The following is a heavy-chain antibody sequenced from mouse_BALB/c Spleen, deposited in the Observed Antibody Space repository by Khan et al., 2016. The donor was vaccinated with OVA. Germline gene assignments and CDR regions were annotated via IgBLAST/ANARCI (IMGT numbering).Heavy chain of an antibody. D-gene: IGHD2-1*01. CDR2: INPSDGDT. CDR1: GYTFTSYY. V-gene: IGHV1S81*02. Sequence: QVQLQQPGAELVKPGASVKLSCKASGYTFTSYYMYWVKQRPGQGLEWIGEINPSDGDTNFNEKFKSKATLTVDKSSSTVYMQLSSLTSEDSAVYYCTRSGYGTFAYWGQGTLVTVSA. J-gene: IGHJ3*01. CDR3: TRSGYGTFAY.